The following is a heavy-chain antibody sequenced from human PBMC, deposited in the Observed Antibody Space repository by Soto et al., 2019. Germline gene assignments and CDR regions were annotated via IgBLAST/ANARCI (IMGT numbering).Heavy chain of an antibody. J-gene: IGHJ4*02. Sequence: EVQLLESGGGLVQPGGSLRLSCAASGFTFSSYAMSWVRQAPGKGLEWVSGVSGSGANIYYADSVKGRFTISRDSSKKQVELENDRPRGRGHGVYFWGEGACRNRPLHFYHLGQGNPVTVSS. CDR3: GEGACRNRPLHFYH. CDR1: GFTFSSYA. V-gene: IGHV3-23*01. D-gene: IGHD1-1*01. CDR2: VSGSGANI.